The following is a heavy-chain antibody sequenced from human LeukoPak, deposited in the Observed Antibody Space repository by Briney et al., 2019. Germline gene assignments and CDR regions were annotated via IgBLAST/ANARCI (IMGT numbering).Heavy chain of an antibody. J-gene: IGHJ4*02. CDR3: ARGKEAYDSSGYTAYDY. D-gene: IGHD3-22*01. Sequence: GASVTVSFTASGYTFTIYGICWVRQAPGQGLEWMGGISAYNGNTNYAQKLQGRVTMTTDTSTSTAYMELRSLRSDDTAVYYCARGKEAYDSSGYTAYDYWGQGTLVTVSS. V-gene: IGHV1-18*01. CDR2: ISAYNGNT. CDR1: GYTFTIYG.